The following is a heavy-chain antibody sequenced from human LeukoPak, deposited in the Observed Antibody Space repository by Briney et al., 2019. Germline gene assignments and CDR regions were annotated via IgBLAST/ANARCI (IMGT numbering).Heavy chain of an antibody. CDR3: AKDRYSGYDSLVA. CDR1: GFTFSSYA. Sequence: GGSLRRSCAASGFTFSSYAMNWVRQAPGKGLEWVSGISGSGGSTYYADSVKGRFTISRDNSNNTLYLQMSSLRAEDTAVYYCAKDRYSGYDSLVAWGQGTLVTVSS. V-gene: IGHV3-23*01. D-gene: IGHD5-12*01. J-gene: IGHJ5*02. CDR2: ISGSGGST.